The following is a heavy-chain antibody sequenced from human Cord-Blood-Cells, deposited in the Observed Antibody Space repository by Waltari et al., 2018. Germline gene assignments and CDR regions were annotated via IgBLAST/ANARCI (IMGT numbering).Heavy chain of an antibody. CDR2: IHPIFGTA. CDR1: GGTFSSYA. J-gene: IGHJ4*02. V-gene: IGHV1-69*01. CDR3: ANHSGYCSSTSCYRGEGADY. D-gene: IGHD2-2*01. Sequence: QVQLVQSGAEVKKPGSSVKVSCKASGGTFSSYAISWVRQAPGLGPEWMGVIHPIFGTANYAQKFQGRVTITADESTSTAYMELSSLRSEDTAVYYCANHSGYCSSTSCYRGEGADYWGQGTLVTVSS.